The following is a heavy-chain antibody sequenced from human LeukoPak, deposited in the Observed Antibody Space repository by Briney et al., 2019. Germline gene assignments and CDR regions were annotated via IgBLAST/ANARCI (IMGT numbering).Heavy chain of an antibody. D-gene: IGHD3-3*01. V-gene: IGHV3-23*01. Sequence: GASLSLFYAPSGFTFSSHGMRWARQAPGEGLGWVSSISGSGGSTYYADSVKGRFTISRDNSKNTLYLQMNSLRAENTAVYYCAKDGNTIFGVVILPMDVWGQGTTVTVSS. CDR1: GFTFSSHG. J-gene: IGHJ6*02. CDR3: AKDGNTIFGVVILPMDV. CDR2: ISGSGGST.